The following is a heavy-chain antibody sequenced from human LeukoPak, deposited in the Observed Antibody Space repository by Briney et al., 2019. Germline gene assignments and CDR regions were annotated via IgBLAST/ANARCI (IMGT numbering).Heavy chain of an antibody. J-gene: IGHJ4*02. CDR3: ARHGYNYGFDY. CDR2: IWYDGSNK. V-gene: IGHV3-33*01. CDR1: GFTFSYYD. D-gene: IGHD5-24*01. Sequence: PGRSLRLSCAASGFTFSYYDVHWVRQAPGKGLEWVAVIWYDGSNKYYVDSVKGRFTISRDISKNTLYLQMNSLSAEDTAVYYCARHGYNYGFDYWGQGTLVTVSS.